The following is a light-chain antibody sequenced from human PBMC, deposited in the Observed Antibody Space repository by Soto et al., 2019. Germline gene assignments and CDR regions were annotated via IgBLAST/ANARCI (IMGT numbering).Light chain of an antibody. Sequence: IQLTQFPSSLSASVGDRVTITCRASQGISNHLGWYQQKPGKAPELLIYAASTLQTGVPSRFSGGGSGTEFTLTITSLQLEDFATYYCQQVNVYPSTFGGGTKVEIK. CDR3: QQVNVYPST. CDR2: AAS. CDR1: QGISNH. J-gene: IGKJ4*01. V-gene: IGKV1-9*01.